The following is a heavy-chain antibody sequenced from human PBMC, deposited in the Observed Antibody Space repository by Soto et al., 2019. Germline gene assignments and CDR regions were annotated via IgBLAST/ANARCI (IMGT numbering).Heavy chain of an antibody. D-gene: IGHD2-15*01. Sequence: EVQLVESGGGLVQPGGSLRLSCAASGFTFSSYWMHWVRQAHRKGLVWVSRINPDRSITNYADYVKGRYTISRDNAKNTLYLPMNSLRAEDRGVNYSVGEQIGWRDHWGQGNLVTVSS. CDR1: GFTFSSYW. CDR3: VGEQIGWRDH. J-gene: IGHJ4*02. V-gene: IGHV3-74*01. CDR2: INPDRSIT.